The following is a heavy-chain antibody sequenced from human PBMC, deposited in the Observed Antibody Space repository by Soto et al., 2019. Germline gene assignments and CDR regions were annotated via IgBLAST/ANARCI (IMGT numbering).Heavy chain of an antibody. D-gene: IGHD3-22*01. J-gene: IGHJ4*02. CDR3: ARDLYDSSVLDY. Sequence: EVQLVESGGGLVKPGGSLRPSCAASGFTFSSYSMNWVRQAPGKGLEWVSSIRAVTSHIYNADSVKGRFTISRDNAKNTLYLQMDSLRAEDTAVYYCARDLYDSSVLDYWGQGTPVTVSS. V-gene: IGHV3-21*01. CDR2: IRAVTSHI. CDR1: GFTFSSYS.